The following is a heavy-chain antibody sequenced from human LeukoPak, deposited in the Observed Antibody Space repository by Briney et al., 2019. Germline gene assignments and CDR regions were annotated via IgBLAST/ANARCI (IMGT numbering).Heavy chain of an antibody. CDR3: ARAIGYSGYDWDYYYYYMDV. CDR1: GFTVSSNY. Sequence: PGGSLRLSCAASGFTVSSNYMSWVRQAPGKGLEWVSVIYSGGSTYYADSVKGRFTISRDNSKNTLYLQMNSLRAEDTAVYYCARAIGYSGYDWDYYYYYMDVWGKGTTVTISS. D-gene: IGHD5-12*01. CDR2: IYSGGST. J-gene: IGHJ6*03. V-gene: IGHV3-53*01.